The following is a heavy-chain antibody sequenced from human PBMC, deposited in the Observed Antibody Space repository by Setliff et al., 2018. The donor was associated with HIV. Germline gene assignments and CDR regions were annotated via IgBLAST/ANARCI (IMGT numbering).Heavy chain of an antibody. V-gene: IGHV4-34*01. CDR1: GGSFSGYF. Sequence: PSETLSLTCAVYGGSFSGYFWTWIRQPPQKRLEWIGEINHSGDTNYNPSLKSRVTISADTSKNQFSLNLSSVTAADTAVYYCARVGDFYDTSGYYSVLDAFDIWGQGTMVTVSS. J-gene: IGHJ3*02. CDR3: ARVGDFYDTSGYYSVLDAFDI. CDR2: INHSGDT. D-gene: IGHD3-22*01.